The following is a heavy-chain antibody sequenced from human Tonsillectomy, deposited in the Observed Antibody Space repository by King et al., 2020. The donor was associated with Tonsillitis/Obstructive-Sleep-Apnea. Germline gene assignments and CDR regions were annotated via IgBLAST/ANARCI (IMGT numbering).Heavy chain of an antibody. CDR3: AHNSAYFSSTSFYTGFDY. V-gene: IGHV2-5*02. Sequence: TLKESGPTLVKPTQTLTLTCTFSGFSLSTSGMGVGWIRQPPGKALEWLALIYWDDDELYSPSLKGRLTITKDTSKNQVVLTMTNMDPVDTATYYCAHNSAYFSSTSFYTGFDYWGQGTLVTVSS. J-gene: IGHJ4*02. D-gene: IGHD2-2*02. CDR1: GFSLSTSGMG. CDR2: IYWDDDE.